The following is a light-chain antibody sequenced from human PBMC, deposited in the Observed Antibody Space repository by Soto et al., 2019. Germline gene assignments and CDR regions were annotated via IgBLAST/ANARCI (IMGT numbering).Light chain of an antibody. J-gene: IGLJ3*02. CDR2: DVS. Sequence: QSALTQPPSASGSPGQSVTISCTGTSSDVGNYNSVSWYQQHPGKAPKLMIFDVSRRPSGVPHRFSGSKSGNTASLTVSGLQPEDEADYYCCSYSNSNDLVFGGGTKLPVL. CDR1: SSDVGNYNS. CDR3: CSYSNSNDLV. V-gene: IGLV2-8*01.